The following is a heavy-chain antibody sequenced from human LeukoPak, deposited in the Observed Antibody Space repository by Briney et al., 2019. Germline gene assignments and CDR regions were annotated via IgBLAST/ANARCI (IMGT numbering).Heavy chain of an antibody. V-gene: IGHV4-4*07. Sequence: PSETLSLTCTVSGDSISGSYWSWIRQPAGKGLQWIGRISTSGSTNYNPSLKSRVTMSVDRSTNEFSLTVRSVTAADTALYYCARGPPSYGDYVDYYFYMDVWGKGTTVTVSS. D-gene: IGHD4-17*01. CDR2: ISTSGST. CDR1: GDSISGSY. CDR3: ARGPPSYGDYVDYYFYMDV. J-gene: IGHJ6*03.